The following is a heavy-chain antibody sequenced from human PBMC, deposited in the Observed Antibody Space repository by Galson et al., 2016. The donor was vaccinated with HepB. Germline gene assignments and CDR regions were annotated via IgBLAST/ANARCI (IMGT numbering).Heavy chain of an antibody. D-gene: IGHD5-18*01. CDR1: GFPFSSYL. V-gene: IGHV3-74*01. CDR2: VNSDGSST. Sequence: SLRLSCAASGFPFSSYLMHWVRQAPGKGLVWVSRVNSDGSSTSYADSVKGRFTIPKDNAKNTLYLQINSLRAEDTAVYFCAREGYGPLYYYFYYMDVWGKGTTVTVSS. CDR3: AREGYGPLYYYFYYMDV. J-gene: IGHJ6*03.